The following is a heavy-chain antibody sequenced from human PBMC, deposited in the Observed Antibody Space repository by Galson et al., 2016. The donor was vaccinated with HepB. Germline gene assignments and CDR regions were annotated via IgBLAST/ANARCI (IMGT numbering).Heavy chain of an antibody. CDR2: IYLRDFDT. J-gene: IGHJ6*02. CDR1: GYTFTNYW. V-gene: IGHV5-51*03. CDR3: AGPIAGSSGHYYYGMDV. Sequence: QSGAEVKMPGESLKISCKGSGYTFTNYWIGWVRQMPGKGLEWMGIIYLRDFDTRYSPSFQGHVTFSVDKSISTAYLQWSSLKASDTAMYYCAGPIAGSSGHYYYGMDVWGQGTKVTVSS. D-gene: IGHD3-22*01.